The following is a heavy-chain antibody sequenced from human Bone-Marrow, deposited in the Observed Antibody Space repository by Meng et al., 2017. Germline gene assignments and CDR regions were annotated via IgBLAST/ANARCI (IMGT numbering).Heavy chain of an antibody. CDR2: INHSGST. Sequence: ETLSLTCAVYGGSFSGYYWSWIRQPPGKGLEWIGEINHSGSTNYNPSLTSRVTISVDTSKNQFSLELSSLRSEDTAVYYCARGGGFGELPDDYWGQGTLVTVSS. CDR3: ARGGGFGELPDDY. V-gene: IGHV4-34*01. J-gene: IGHJ4*02. D-gene: IGHD3-10*01. CDR1: GGSFSGYY.